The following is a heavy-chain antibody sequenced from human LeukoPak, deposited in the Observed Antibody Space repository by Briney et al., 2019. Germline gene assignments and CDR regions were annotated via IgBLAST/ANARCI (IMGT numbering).Heavy chain of an antibody. D-gene: IGHD3-9*01. CDR2: INHSGST. J-gene: IGHJ4*02. CDR1: GGSFSGYY. CDR3: ARGPTPRYFPGPYFDS. V-gene: IGHV4-34*01. Sequence: SETLSLTCAVYGGSFSGYYWSWIRQPPGKGLEWIGEINHSGSTNYNPSLKSRVTISVDTSKNQFSLKLSSVTAADTAVYYCARGPTPRYFPGPYFDSWGQGTLVTVSS.